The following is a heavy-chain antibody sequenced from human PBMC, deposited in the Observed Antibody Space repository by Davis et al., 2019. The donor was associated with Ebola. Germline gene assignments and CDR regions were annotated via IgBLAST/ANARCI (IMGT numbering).Heavy chain of an antibody. CDR3: ARVFMGIYYYGMDV. J-gene: IGHJ6*02. CDR2: IYYSGST. Sequence: SETLSLTCIVSGGSISSSSHYWDWIRQAPGKGLEWIGSIYYSGSTYYNPSLKRRVTISVDTSKNQFSLKLSSVTAADTAVYYCARVFMGIYYYGMDVWGQGTTVTVSS. V-gene: IGHV4-39*01. CDR1: GGSISSSSHY. D-gene: IGHD6-13*01.